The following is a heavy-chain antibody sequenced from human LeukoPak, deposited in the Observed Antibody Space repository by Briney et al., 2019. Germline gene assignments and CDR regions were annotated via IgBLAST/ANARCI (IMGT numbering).Heavy chain of an antibody. Sequence: SETLSLTSTVSGGSISSYYWSWIRQPPGKGLEWIGYIYYSGSTNYNPSLKSRVTISVDTSKNQFSLKLSSVTAADTAVYYCARARYYYDSSGYPYWYFDLWGRGTLVTVSS. D-gene: IGHD3-22*01. CDR1: GGSISSYY. V-gene: IGHV4-59*01. J-gene: IGHJ2*01. CDR3: ARARYYYDSSGYPYWYFDL. CDR2: IYYSGST.